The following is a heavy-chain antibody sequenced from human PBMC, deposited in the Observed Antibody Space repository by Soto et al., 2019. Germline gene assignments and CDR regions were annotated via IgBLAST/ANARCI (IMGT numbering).Heavy chain of an antibody. Sequence: KASETLSLTCAVYGGSFSGYYWSWIRQPPGKGLEWIGEINHSGSTNYNPSLKSRVTISVDTSKNQFSLKLSSVTAADTAVYYCARVKATIFGVANYYYGMDVWGQGTTVTVSS. V-gene: IGHV4-34*01. D-gene: IGHD3-3*01. CDR2: INHSGST. CDR3: ARVKATIFGVANYYYGMDV. J-gene: IGHJ6*02. CDR1: GGSFSGYY.